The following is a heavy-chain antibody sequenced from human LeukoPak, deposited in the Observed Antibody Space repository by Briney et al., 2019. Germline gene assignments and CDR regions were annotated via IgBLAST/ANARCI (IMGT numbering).Heavy chain of an antibody. Sequence: GGSLRLSCAASGFTFSSYAMSWVRQAPGKGLEWVSASSGSGGSTYYADSVKGRFTISRDNSKNTLYLQMNSLRAEDTAVYYCAKSPRRGGTTDYFDYWGQGTLVTVSS. D-gene: IGHD1-1*01. CDR1: GFTFSSYA. CDR3: AKSPRRGGTTDYFDY. J-gene: IGHJ4*02. CDR2: SSGSGGST. V-gene: IGHV3-23*01.